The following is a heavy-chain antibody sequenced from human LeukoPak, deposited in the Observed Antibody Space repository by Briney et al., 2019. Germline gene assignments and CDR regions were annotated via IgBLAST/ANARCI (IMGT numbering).Heavy chain of an antibody. V-gene: IGHV3-48*03. J-gene: IGHJ4*02. CDR2: ISSSGSTI. CDR3: AQIYTYGSSQFDY. CDR1: GFTFSNYE. Sequence: PGGSLRLSCAASGFTFSNYEMNWVRPAPGKGLEWGSYISSSGSTIYYADSVKGRFTISRDNAKNSLYLQMNSLRAEDTAVYYCAQIYTYGSSQFDYWGQGTLVTVSS. D-gene: IGHD5-18*01.